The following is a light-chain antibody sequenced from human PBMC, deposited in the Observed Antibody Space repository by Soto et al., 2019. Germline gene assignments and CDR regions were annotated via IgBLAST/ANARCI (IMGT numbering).Light chain of an antibody. Sequence: DIVMTQSPLSLPVTPGEPASISCRSSQSLLHSNGYNYLDWYLQKPGQSPQLLIYLGSNRASGVPDRFSGSGSGTDFTLKISRVEAEDVGVYYGMQALQTPLPFGGGTKVEIK. CDR3: MQALQTPLP. V-gene: IGKV2-28*01. J-gene: IGKJ4*01. CDR1: QSLLHSNGYNY. CDR2: LGS.